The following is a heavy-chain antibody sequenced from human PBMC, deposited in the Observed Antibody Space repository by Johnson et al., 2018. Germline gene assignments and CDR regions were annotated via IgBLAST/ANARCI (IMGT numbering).Heavy chain of an antibody. Sequence: QVQLVQSGAEVKKPGSSVKVSCKASGGTFSSYAISWVRQAPGQGLEWMGGIIPIFGTANYAQKFQGRVTITADESTTTAYMDLSSLRSWDTAVSYCARGSESQSDWLSHPMDYWGQGTLVTVSS. CDR1: GGTFSSYA. D-gene: IGHD3-9*01. CDR2: IIPIFGTA. J-gene: IGHJ4*02. V-gene: IGHV1-69*12. CDR3: ARGSESQSDWLSHPMDY.